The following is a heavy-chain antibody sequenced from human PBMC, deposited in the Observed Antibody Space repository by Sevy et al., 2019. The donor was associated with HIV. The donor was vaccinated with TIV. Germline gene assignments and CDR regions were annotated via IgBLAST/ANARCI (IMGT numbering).Heavy chain of an antibody. CDR3: AREGVPAAIWFDP. D-gene: IGHD2-2*01. V-gene: IGHV1-2*02. CDR2: INPNSGGT. Sequence: ASVKVSCKASGYTFTGYYMHWVRQAPGQGLEWMGWINPNSGGTKYAQKFQGRVTMTRDTSISTAYMELSRLRSDDTAVYYCAREGVPAAIWFDPWGEGTLVTVSS. CDR1: GYTFTGYY. J-gene: IGHJ5*02.